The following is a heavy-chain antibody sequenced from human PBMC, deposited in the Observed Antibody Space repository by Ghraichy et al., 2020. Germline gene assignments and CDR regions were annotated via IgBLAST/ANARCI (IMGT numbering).Heavy chain of an antibody. CDR1: AGSVSSYY. V-gene: IGHV4-59*02. D-gene: IGHD3-22*01. J-gene: IGHJ5*02. CDR2: IHNSGAT. Sequence: SETLSLTCSVSAGSVSSYYWSWIRQPSGKGLEWIGYIHNSGATKYNPSLKSRVTISVDTSKNQFSLKLISVTAADTTIYYCARVPHITMIGGWFDPWGQGTLVTVSS. CDR3: ARVPHITMIGGWFDP.